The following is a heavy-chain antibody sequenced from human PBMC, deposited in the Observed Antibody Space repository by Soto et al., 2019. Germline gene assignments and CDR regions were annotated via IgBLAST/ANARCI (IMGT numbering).Heavy chain of an antibody. V-gene: IGHV2-70*13. CDR2: IERDDDDK. CDR1: GFSITSPGMS. CDR3: ARAIRGPRKLNGMDV. J-gene: IGHJ6*01. Sequence: SGPTLVNPPEPLTLTCTFSGFSITSPGMSVSWIRQPPGRALEWLALIERDDDDKYYSTSLKTRLTISKDTRKNQVVMTMANMDPADTATYYCARAIRGPRKLNGMDVWGQGTTVIVSS. D-gene: IGHD2-2*02.